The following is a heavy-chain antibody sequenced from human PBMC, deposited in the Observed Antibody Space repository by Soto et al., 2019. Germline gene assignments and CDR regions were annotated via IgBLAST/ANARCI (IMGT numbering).Heavy chain of an antibody. J-gene: IGHJ6*02. CDR3: AKRSGPYYYYAMDV. CDR1: GFTFSSYA. Sequence: GGSLRLSCAASGFTFSSYAMSWVRQAPGKGLDWVSTISSGSASTYHADSVKGRLTVSRDNSKNTLYLQLSSLRAEDTAIYYCAKRSGPYYYYAMDVWGPGTTVTVSS. V-gene: IGHV3-23*01. CDR2: ISSGSAST.